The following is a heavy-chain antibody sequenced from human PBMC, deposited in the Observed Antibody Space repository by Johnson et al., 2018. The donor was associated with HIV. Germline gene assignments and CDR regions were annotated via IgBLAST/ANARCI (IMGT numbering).Heavy chain of an antibody. V-gene: IGHV3-33*01. J-gene: IGHJ3*02. Sequence: QVQLLESGGGVVQPGRSLRLSCAASGFTFSSYGMHWVRQAPGKGLEWVAVIWYDGSNKYYADSVKGRFTISRDNAKNSLYLQMNSLRAEDTAVYYCARTSGSYYERDAFDIWGQGTMVTVSS. CDR2: IWYDGSNK. CDR3: ARTSGSYYERDAFDI. D-gene: IGHD1-26*01. CDR1: GFTFSSYG.